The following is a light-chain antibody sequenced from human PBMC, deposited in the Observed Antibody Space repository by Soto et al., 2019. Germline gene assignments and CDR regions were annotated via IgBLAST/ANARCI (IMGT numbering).Light chain of an antibody. V-gene: IGKV3-20*01. CDR3: QQYGMSPWT. CDR1: QSVSNSY. J-gene: IGKJ1*01. Sequence: EIVLTQSPGTLSLSPGERATLSCRASQSVSNSYIAWYQQKPGQAPRLLIYGASSRATGIPDRFTGSGSGTDFTLTITGLEPEDFALYYCQQYGMSPWTFGQGTKVEIK. CDR2: GAS.